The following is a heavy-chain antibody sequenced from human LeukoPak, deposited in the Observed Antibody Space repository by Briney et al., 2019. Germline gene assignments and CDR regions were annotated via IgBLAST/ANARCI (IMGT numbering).Heavy chain of an antibody. CDR3: AKNYYDISGYLD. CDR2: IHTGGRT. D-gene: IGHD3-22*01. CDR1: GGSMNDYY. V-gene: IGHV4-4*07. J-gene: IGHJ4*02. Sequence: SETLSLTCTGSGGSMNDYYWSWIRQPAGKGLEWIGRIHTGGRTDYNPSLKSRVTISVDTSKNQFSLKLSSVTAADTAVYYCAKNYYDISGYLDWGQGTLVTVSS.